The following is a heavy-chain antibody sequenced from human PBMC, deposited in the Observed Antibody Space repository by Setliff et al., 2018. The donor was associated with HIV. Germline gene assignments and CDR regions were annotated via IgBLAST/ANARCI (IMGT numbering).Heavy chain of an antibody. CDR1: GLRSNKAW. J-gene: IGHJ5*02. V-gene: IGHV3-15*01. CDR2: IKSENDGGTI. D-gene: IGHD1-26*01. CDR3: TTRLSGSYIPNWFDP. Sequence: PGGSLRLSCAASGLRSNKAWLNWVRQAPGKWLEWVCRIKSENDGGTIEYAAPVKGRLTISRDDSKDTLYLQMNSLKIEDTAVYYCTTRLSGSYIPNWFDPWGQGTLVTVSS.